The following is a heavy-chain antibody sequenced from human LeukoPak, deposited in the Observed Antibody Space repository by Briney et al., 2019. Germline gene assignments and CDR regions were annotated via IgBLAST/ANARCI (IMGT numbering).Heavy chain of an antibody. CDR2: IYYSGST. V-gene: IGHV4-59*05. D-gene: IGHD6-19*01. Sequence: PSETLSLTCTVSGGSISTYYWSWIRQPPGKGLEWIGSIYYSGSTYYNPSLKSRVTISVDTSKNQFSLKLSSVTAADTAVYYCARPEYSSGWYQIDYWGQGTLVTVSS. J-gene: IGHJ4*02. CDR1: GGSISTYY. CDR3: ARPEYSSGWYQIDY.